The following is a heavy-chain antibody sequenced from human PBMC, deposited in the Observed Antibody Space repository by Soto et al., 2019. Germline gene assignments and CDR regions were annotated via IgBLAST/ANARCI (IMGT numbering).Heavy chain of an antibody. CDR3: ARLPPPPATYYYFWSGYYGGLSTYGMDV. J-gene: IGHJ6*02. Sequence: QVQLVQSGAEVKKPGASVKVSCKASGYTFTSYGISRVRQAPGQGLEWMGWISAYNGNTNYAQKLQGRVTMTTDTYTSTAYIELRSLRSDDTAVYYCARLPPPPATYYYFWSGYYGGLSTYGMDVWGQGTTVTVSS. CDR2: ISAYNGNT. D-gene: IGHD3-3*01. CDR1: GYTFTSYG. V-gene: IGHV1-18*01.